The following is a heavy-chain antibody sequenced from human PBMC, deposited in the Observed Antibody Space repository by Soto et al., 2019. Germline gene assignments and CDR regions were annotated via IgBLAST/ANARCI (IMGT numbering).Heavy chain of an antibody. CDR2: VYYSGTT. J-gene: IGHJ3*02. Sequence: PSETLSLTCSVSGGSISSSSYYWNWIRQSPGKGLEWIGSVYYSGTTYYNPSLKRRVTISVDTYNQFSLKLSSVTAADTVYFFFAIRPMVGPVAENAFDIWGQGTRATVS. CDR1: GGSISSSSYY. V-gene: IGHV4-39*01. CDR3: AIRPMVGPVAENAFDI. D-gene: IGHD6-19*01.